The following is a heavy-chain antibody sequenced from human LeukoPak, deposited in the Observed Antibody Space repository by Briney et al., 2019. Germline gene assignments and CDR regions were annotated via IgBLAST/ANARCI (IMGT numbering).Heavy chain of an antibody. CDR2: IYYSGIT. J-gene: IGHJ5*02. D-gene: IGHD2-2*01. Sequence: SETLSLTCTVSGGSISNSNYYWGWFRQPPGTGLEWIGSIYYSGITYYNPSLKSRVTISVDTSKNHFSLNLTSVTAADTAVYYCARGGGDIVVIEPATETLSWFDPWGQGTLVTVSS. CDR1: GGSISNSNYY. CDR3: ARGGGDIVVIEPATETLSWFDP. V-gene: IGHV4-39*07.